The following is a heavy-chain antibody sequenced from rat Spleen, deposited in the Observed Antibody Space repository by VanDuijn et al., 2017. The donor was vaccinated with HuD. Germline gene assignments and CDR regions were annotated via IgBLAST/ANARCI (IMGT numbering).Heavy chain of an antibody. J-gene: IGHJ2*01. D-gene: IGHD1-4*01. CDR2: ISTSGGST. V-gene: IGHV5-27*01. CDR3: ARVGTRVSRFAY. CDR1: GFTFSDYY. Sequence: EVQLVESGGGLVQPGRSLKLSCTASGFTFSDYYMAWVRQAPTKGLEWVATISTSGGSTYYRDSVKGRFTISRDNAKSTLYLQMNSLRSEDTATYYCARVGTRVSRFAYWGQGVMVTVSS.